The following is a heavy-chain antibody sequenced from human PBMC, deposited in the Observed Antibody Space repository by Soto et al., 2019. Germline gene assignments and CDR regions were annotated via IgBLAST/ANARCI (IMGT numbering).Heavy chain of an antibody. CDR3: ASQYYDSSGYYYNWFDP. D-gene: IGHD3-22*01. V-gene: IGHV1-69*01. J-gene: IGHJ5*02. CDR2: IIPIFGTA. Sequence: QVQLVQSGAEVKKPGSSVKVSCKASGGTFSSYAISWVRQAPGQGLEWMGGIIPIFGTANYAQKFQGRVTITADESTSTAYIELISLRSEVTAVYYCASQYYDSSGYYYNWFDPWVQGTLVTVSS. CDR1: GGTFSSYA.